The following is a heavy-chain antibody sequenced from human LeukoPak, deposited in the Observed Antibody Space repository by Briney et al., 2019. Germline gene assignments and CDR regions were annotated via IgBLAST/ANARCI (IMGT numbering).Heavy chain of an antibody. CDR2: ISYDGSNK. CDR1: GFTFSSYA. J-gene: IGHJ4*02. V-gene: IGHV3-30-3*01. Sequence: TGGSLRLSCAASGFTFSSYAMHWVRQAPGKGLEWVAVISYDGSNKYYADSVKGRFTISRDNSKNTLYLQMNSLRAEDTAVYYCARDPEMVATIMGEYYFDYWGQGTLVTVSS. CDR3: ARDPEMVATIMGEYYFDY. D-gene: IGHD5-12*01.